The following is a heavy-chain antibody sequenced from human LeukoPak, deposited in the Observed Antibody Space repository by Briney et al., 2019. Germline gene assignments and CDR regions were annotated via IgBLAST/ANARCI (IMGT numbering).Heavy chain of an antibody. CDR1: DYSIRSGGYS. J-gene: IGHJ3*02. CDR2: IYYSGST. Sequence: TLSLTCAVSDYSIRSGGYSWNWIRQPPGKGLEWIGYIYYSGSTYYNPSLKSRVTISVDTSKNQFSLKLSSVTAADTAVYYCASRSSIFGGAFDIWGQGTMVTVSS. V-gene: IGHV4-30-4*07. D-gene: IGHD2-2*01. CDR3: ASRSSIFGGAFDI.